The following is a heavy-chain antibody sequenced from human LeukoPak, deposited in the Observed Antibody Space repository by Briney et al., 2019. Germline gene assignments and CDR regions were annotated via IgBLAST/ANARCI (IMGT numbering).Heavy chain of an antibody. Sequence: GGSLRLSCAASGFTLTTYGMHWVRQAPGKGLEWVAFIRYDGGNKYYADSVKGRFTMSRDNSKNSLYLQMNSLRAEDTAVYYCAKDRYYTSGSYFGYFDYWGQGTLVTVSS. D-gene: IGHD3-10*01. CDR3: AKDRYYTSGSYFGYFDY. CDR2: IRYDGGNK. J-gene: IGHJ4*02. V-gene: IGHV3-30*02. CDR1: GFTLTTYG.